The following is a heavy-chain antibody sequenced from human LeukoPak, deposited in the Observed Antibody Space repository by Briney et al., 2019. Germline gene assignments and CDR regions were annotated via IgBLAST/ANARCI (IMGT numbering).Heavy chain of an antibody. Sequence: AGGSLRLPCAASGFTVSSNYMSWVRQAPGKGLEWVANIKQDGSEKYYVDSVKGRFTISRDNAKNSLYLQMNSLRAEDTAVYYCAREIPGSSSWGQGTLVTVSS. D-gene: IGHD6-13*01. V-gene: IGHV3-7*01. CDR1: GFTVSSNY. CDR3: AREIPGSSS. CDR2: IKQDGSEK. J-gene: IGHJ4*02.